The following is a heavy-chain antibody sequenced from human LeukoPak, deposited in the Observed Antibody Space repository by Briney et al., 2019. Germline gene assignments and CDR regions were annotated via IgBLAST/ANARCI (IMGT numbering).Heavy chain of an antibody. D-gene: IGHD1-14*01. CDR3: ARHRDPGGYFDY. V-gene: IGHV4-59*08. Sequence: SETLSLTCTVSGGSISSYYWSWIRQPPGKGLEWIGYIYYSGSTNYNPSLKSRVTISVDTSKNQFSLKLSSVTAADTAVYYCARHRDPGGYFDYWGQGDLFSVSS. J-gene: IGHJ4*02. CDR2: IYYSGST. CDR1: GGSISSYY.